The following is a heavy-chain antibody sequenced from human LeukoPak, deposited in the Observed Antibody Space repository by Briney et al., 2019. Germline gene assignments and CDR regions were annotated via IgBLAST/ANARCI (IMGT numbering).Heavy chain of an antibody. CDR1: GYTFTGYY. CDR2: INPNSGGT. Sequence: GASVKVSCKASGYTFTGYYMHWVRQAPGQGLEWMGWINPNSGGTNYAQRFQGRVTMTRDRSISTAYMELSSLTSDDTAMYYCATARGYNSGPSGDLDYWGQGTLVTVSS. V-gene: IGHV1-2*02. D-gene: IGHD5-18*01. CDR3: ATARGYNSGPSGDLDY. J-gene: IGHJ4*02.